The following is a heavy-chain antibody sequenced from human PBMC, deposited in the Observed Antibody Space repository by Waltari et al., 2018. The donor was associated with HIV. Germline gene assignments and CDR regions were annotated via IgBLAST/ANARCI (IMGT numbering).Heavy chain of an antibody. Sequence: EVQLVESGGGLVQPGGSLRRSGAASGLTFSNYTMNWVRQDPGKGLEWVSYISRSSSSIFYADSVKGRFTISRDNAKNSLYLQMNSLRVEDTAVYYCARDINGGWGYWGQGTLVTVAS. CDR2: ISRSSSSI. CDR3: ARDINGGWGY. CDR1: GLTFSNYT. D-gene: IGHD7-27*01. J-gene: IGHJ4*02. V-gene: IGHV3-48*01.